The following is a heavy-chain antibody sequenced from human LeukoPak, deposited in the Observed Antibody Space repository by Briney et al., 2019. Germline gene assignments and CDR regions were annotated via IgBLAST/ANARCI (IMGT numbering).Heavy chain of an antibody. Sequence: SETLSLTCAVYGGSFSGYYWSWIRQPPGKGLEWIGEINHSGSTNYNPSLKSRVTISVDTSKNQFSLKLSSVTAADTAVYYCARMVATTSYYFDYWGQGTLVTVSS. J-gene: IGHJ4*02. CDR1: GGSFSGYY. CDR3: ARMVATTSYYFDY. D-gene: IGHD5-12*01. CDR2: INHSGST. V-gene: IGHV4-34*01.